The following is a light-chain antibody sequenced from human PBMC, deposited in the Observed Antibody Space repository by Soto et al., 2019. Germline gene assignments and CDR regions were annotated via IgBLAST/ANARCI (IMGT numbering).Light chain of an antibody. CDR2: GAS. J-gene: IGKJ4*01. Sequence: EIVLTQSPGTLSLSPGGRATLSCRASQSVRSSYLAWYQQRPGQAPRLLIFGASFSATGIPDRFSGSGSGTDFTLTISRLEPEDLEVYYCQHYGSLLTFGGGTKVEIQ. CDR3: QHYGSLLT. CDR1: QSVRSSY. V-gene: IGKV3-20*01.